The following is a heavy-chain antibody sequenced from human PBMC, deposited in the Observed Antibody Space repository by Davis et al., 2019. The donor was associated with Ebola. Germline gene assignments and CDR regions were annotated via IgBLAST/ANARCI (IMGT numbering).Heavy chain of an antibody. J-gene: IGHJ6*02. V-gene: IGHV3-33*01. D-gene: IGHD3-10*01. CDR2: TWYDGSNK. CDR3: ASPRYGSGSYYGRGGFYYGMDV. Sequence: GGSLTLSCAASGFTFSSYGMHWVRQAPGKGLEWVAVTWYDGSNKYYADSVKGRFTISRDNSKNTLYLQMNSLRAEDTAVYYCASPRYGSGSYYGRGGFYYGMDVWGQGTTVTVSS. CDR1: GFTFSSYG.